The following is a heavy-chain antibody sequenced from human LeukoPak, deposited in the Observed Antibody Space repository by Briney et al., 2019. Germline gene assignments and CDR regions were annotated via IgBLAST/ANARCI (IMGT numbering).Heavy chain of an antibody. J-gene: IGHJ5*02. V-gene: IGHV4-30-2*01. Sequence: PSQTLSLTCAVSGGSISSGGYSWSWIRQPPGKGLEWIGYIYHSGSTYYNPSLKSRVTISVDRSKNQFSLKLSSVTAADTAVYYCARYCSSTSCHCYRFDPWGQGTLVTVSS. CDR3: ARYCSSTSCHCYRFDP. CDR1: GGSISSGGYS. CDR2: IYHSGST. D-gene: IGHD2-2*01.